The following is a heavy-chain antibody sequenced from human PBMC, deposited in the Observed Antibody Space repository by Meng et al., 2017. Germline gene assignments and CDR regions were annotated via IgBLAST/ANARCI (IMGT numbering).Heavy chain of an antibody. CDR2: ISSSSSYI. J-gene: IGHJ4*02. CDR3: VRNSGDGYSYDS. CDR1: GFTFSSYS. D-gene: IGHD5-24*01. Sequence: GGSLRLSCAASGFTFSSYSMNWVRQAPGKGLEWVSSISSSSSYIYYADSVKGRFTISRDNAKNTVYLQMNTLRAQDTAVYYCVRNSGDGYSYDSWGQGILVTVSS. V-gene: IGHV3-21*04.